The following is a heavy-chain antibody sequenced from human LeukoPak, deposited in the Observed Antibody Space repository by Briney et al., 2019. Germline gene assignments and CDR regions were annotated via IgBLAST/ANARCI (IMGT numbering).Heavy chain of an antibody. CDR1: GYTFTSYA. CDR3: ARTVGITMIVVVQHFDY. D-gene: IGHD3-22*01. Sequence: ASVKVSCKASGYTFTSYAMHWVRQAPGQRLEWMGWSNAGNGNTKYSQEFQGRVTITRDTSASTAYMELSSLRSDDTAVYYCARTVGITMIVVVQHFDYWGQGTLVTVSS. J-gene: IGHJ4*02. CDR2: SNAGNGNT. V-gene: IGHV1-3*02.